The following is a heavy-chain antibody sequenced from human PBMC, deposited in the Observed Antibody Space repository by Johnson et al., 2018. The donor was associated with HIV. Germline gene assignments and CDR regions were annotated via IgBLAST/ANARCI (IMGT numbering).Heavy chain of an antibody. D-gene: IGHD3-10*01. V-gene: IGHV3-13*01. Sequence: HLVESGGGLVKPGGSLRLSCAASGFTFSSYDTHWVRQATGKGLEWVSAIGTAGDTYYPGSVTGRFTISRDKAKNSLYLQMNSLRAGDTAVYYCARELEGDYAFDIWGQGTMVTVSS. CDR3: ARELEGDYAFDI. J-gene: IGHJ3*02. CDR1: GFTFSSYD. CDR2: IGTAGDT.